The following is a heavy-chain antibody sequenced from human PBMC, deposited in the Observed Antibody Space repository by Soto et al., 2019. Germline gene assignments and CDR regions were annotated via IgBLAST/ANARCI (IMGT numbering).Heavy chain of an antibody. CDR1: GITISNYP. D-gene: IGHD3-22*01. CDR3: VKDDGGYPSTAPH. V-gene: IGHV3-23*01. J-gene: IGHJ4*02. Sequence: GGSLRLSCAASGITISNYPMSWVRQAPGRGLDWVSGISGSGDRTYYADSAKGRFTISKDISKNSLSLQLDSLGVEDTAVYFCVKDDGGYPSTAPHWGQGTLVTVSS. CDR2: ISGSGDRT.